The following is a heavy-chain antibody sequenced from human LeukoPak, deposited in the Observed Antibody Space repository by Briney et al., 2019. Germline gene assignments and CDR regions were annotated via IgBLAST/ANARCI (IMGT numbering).Heavy chain of an antibody. CDR2: INPNSGGT. V-gene: IGHV1-2*04. Sequence: ASVKVSCKASGYTFTGYYMHWVRQAPGQGLEWMGWINPNSGGTNYAQKFQGWVTMTRDTSISTAYMELSRLRSDDTAVYYCARAPGYSYGSSFDYWGQGSLVTVSS. CDR1: GYTFTGYY. J-gene: IGHJ4*02. D-gene: IGHD5-18*01. CDR3: ARAPGYSYGSSFDY.